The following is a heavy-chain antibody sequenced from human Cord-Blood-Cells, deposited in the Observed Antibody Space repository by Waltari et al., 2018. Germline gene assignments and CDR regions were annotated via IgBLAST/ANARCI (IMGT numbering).Heavy chain of an antibody. D-gene: IGHD7-27*01. CDR3: ASADWGSGAFDI. CDR1: GFTFSSYA. V-gene: IGHV3-30-3*01. Sequence: QVQLVESGGGVVQPGRSLRLSCAASGFTFSSYAMHWVRQAPGEGLEWGALKTCDGSNKNDECSGMGRITNYRDNSKNTLYLQMNSLRAEETAVYYCASADWGSGAFDIWGQGTMVTVSS. CDR2: KTCDGSNK. J-gene: IGHJ3*02.